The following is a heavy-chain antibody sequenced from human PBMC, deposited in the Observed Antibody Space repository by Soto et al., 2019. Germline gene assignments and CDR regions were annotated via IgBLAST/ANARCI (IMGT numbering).Heavy chain of an antibody. D-gene: IGHD6-6*01. CDR3: ARHAARGVDY. Sequence: TSETLSLTCTVSGGSTSSYYWSWIRQPPGKGLEWIGYIYYSGSTNYNPSLKSRVTISVDTSKNQFSLKLSSVTAADTAVYYCARHAARGVDYWGQGTLVTVSS. CDR2: IYYSGST. J-gene: IGHJ4*02. CDR1: GGSTSSYY. V-gene: IGHV4-59*08.